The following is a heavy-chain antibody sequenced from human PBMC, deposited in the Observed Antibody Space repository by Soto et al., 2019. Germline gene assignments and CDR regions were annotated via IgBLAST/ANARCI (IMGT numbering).Heavy chain of an antibody. CDR2: ISWNSGSI. CDR3: AKWERYEWLAAFDI. J-gene: IGHJ3*02. D-gene: IGHD6-19*01. V-gene: IGHV3-9*01. Sequence: EVQLVESGGGLVQPGRSLRLSCAASGFTFDDYAMHWVRQAPGKGLEWVSGISWNSGSIGYADSVKGRFTISRDNAKNSLYLQMNSLRAEDTALYYCAKWERYEWLAAFDIWGQGTMVTVSS. CDR1: GFTFDDYA.